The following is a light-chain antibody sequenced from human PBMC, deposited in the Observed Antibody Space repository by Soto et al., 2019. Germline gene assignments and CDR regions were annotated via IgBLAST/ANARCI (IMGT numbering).Light chain of an antibody. CDR1: QSVSSY. J-gene: IGKJ4*01. CDR3: QQRSNWPLT. Sequence: EIVLTQSPATLSLSPGERATLSCRASQSVSSYLAWYQQKPGQAPTLLIYDASNRATGIPARFSCSGSGTDSTLTISSLEPEDFAVYYCQQRSNWPLTFGGRTKVDIK. CDR2: DAS. V-gene: IGKV3-11*01.